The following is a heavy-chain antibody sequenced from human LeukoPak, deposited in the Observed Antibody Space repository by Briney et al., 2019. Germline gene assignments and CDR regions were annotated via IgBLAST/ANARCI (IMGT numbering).Heavy chain of an antibody. CDR3: TRDLMGATGWFDP. D-gene: IGHD1-26*01. CDR2: IYYSGRT. J-gene: IGHJ5*02. CDR1: GGSISTYY. V-gene: IGHV4-59*12. Sequence: PSETLSLTCTVSGGSISTYYWNWIRQPPGKGLEWIGYIYYSGRTNYNSSLKSRVTISIDTSKNQFSLKLSSVTAADTAVYYCTRDLMGATGWFDPWGQGTLVTVSS.